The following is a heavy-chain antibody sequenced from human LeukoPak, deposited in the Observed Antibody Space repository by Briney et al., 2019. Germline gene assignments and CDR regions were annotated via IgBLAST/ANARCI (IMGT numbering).Heavy chain of an antibody. Sequence: GESLKISCKGSGYSFTSYWIGWVRQMPGKGLEWMGIIYPGDSDTRYSPSFQGQVTISADKSISTAYLQWSSLKASDTAMYYCARSVYSSGWTDYYYYGMDVWGQGTTVTVSS. D-gene: IGHD6-19*01. CDR2: IYPGDSDT. V-gene: IGHV5-51*01. CDR3: ARSVYSSGWTDYYYYGMDV. J-gene: IGHJ6*02. CDR1: GYSFTSYW.